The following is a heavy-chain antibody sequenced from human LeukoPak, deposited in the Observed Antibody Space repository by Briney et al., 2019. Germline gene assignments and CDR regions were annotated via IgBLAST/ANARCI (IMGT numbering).Heavy chain of an antibody. J-gene: IGHJ4*02. Sequence: GRSLRLSCAASGFTFSTYGMHWVRQAPGKGLEWVAVISYDGSHKYYADSVKGRFTISRDNSKNTLYLQMNSLRAEDTAVYFCAKDFRYYGSGSYYPDCWGQGTLVTVSS. V-gene: IGHV3-30*18. D-gene: IGHD3-10*01. CDR3: AKDFRYYGSGSYYPDC. CDR2: ISYDGSHK. CDR1: GFTFSTYG.